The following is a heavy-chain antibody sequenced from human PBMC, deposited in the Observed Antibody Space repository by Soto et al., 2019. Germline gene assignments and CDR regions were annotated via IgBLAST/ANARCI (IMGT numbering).Heavy chain of an antibody. CDR3: ANGPQLELRRDDAFDI. CDR1: GFTFSSYA. V-gene: IGHV3-23*01. J-gene: IGHJ3*02. CDR2: ISGSGGST. Sequence: GGSLRLSCAASGFTFSSYAMSWVRQAPGKGLEWVSAISGSGGSTYYADSVKGRFTISRDNSKNTLYLQMNSLRAEDTAVYYCANGPQLELRRDDAFDIWGQGTMVTVSS. D-gene: IGHD1-7*01.